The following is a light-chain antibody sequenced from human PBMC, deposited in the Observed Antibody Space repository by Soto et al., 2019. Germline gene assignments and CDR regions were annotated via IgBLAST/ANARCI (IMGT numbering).Light chain of an antibody. J-gene: IGKJ1*01. CDR3: HQHYNWSRT. Sequence: EIVITQSPSTLSAYLGERATLSYRASQSVSILLAWYQQKPVQAPTHLLHDSTTRSTGIPSRFSGSGSGTELILPTISLQSEDFAAYYCHQHYNWSRTFGQGTKVDIK. CDR2: DST. CDR1: QSVSIL. V-gene: IGKV3-15*01.